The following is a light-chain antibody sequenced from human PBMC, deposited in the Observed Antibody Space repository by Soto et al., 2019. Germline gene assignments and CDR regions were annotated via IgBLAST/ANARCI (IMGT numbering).Light chain of an antibody. CDR2: GAS. CDR3: QQYNNWPPWT. J-gene: IGKJ1*01. Sequence: EXXXTQSXATXXVSPGERATLSCRASQSVSSNLAWYQQKPGQAPRLLIYGASTRTTGIPAKFSGSGSGTEFTLTISSLQSEDFAVYYCQQYNNWPPWTFGQGTKVEIK. CDR1: QSVSSN. V-gene: IGKV3-15*01.